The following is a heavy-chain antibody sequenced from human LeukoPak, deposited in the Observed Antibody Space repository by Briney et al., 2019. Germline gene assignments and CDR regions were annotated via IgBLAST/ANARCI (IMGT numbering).Heavy chain of an antibody. Sequence: GGSLRLSCAASGFTFSSYSMNWVRQAPGKGLEWVSYISSSGSTMYYADSVKGRFTISRDNAKNSLYLQMSSLRDEDTAVYYCARVYYGGNSLTLDYWGQGTLVTVSS. J-gene: IGHJ4*02. D-gene: IGHD4-23*01. CDR3: ARVYYGGNSLTLDY. CDR1: GFTFSSYS. V-gene: IGHV3-48*02. CDR2: ISSSGSTM.